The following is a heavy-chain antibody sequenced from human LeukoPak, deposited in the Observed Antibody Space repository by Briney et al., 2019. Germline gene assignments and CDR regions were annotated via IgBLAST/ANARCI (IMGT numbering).Heavy chain of an antibody. CDR1: GFTFSNYA. J-gene: IGHJ4*02. Sequence: PGGSLRLPCAASGFTFSNYAMSWVRQAPGKGLEWVSAITGSGSGIYYADSMKSRFTISRDNSKNTLYLQINSLRAEDTAVYYCAKWGDYDVLTGYYVSDYWGQGTLVTVSS. V-gene: IGHV3-23*01. D-gene: IGHD3-9*01. CDR2: ITGSGSGI. CDR3: AKWGDYDVLTGYYVSDY.